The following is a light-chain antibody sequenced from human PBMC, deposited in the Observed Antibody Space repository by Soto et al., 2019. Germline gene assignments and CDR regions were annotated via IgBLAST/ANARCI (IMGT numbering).Light chain of an antibody. CDR1: QSVSSPY. V-gene: IGKV3-20*01. CDR3: QQYYSFPWT. CDR2: GTS. Sequence: EVVLTQSPGTLSLSPGERATLSCRASQSVSSPYLAWYQQRPGQAPRLLIYGTSTRATGIPDRFSGSGSGTDFTLTINRLEPEDFAVYYCQQYYSFPWTFGQGTKVEIK. J-gene: IGKJ1*01.